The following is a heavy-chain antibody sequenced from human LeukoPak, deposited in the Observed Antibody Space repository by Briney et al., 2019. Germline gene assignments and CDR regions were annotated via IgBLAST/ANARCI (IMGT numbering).Heavy chain of an antibody. Sequence: QPGGSLRLSCAASGFTFNTYWMHWVRQAPGKGLEWVSGISWNSGTIGYGDSVKGRFTISRDNAKSSLYLQMNSLRAEDMAVYYCAKAQDYGGKNYFDYWGQGTLVTVSS. V-gene: IGHV3-9*03. J-gene: IGHJ4*02. CDR3: AKAQDYGGKNYFDY. D-gene: IGHD4-23*01. CDR1: GFTFNTYW. CDR2: ISWNSGTI.